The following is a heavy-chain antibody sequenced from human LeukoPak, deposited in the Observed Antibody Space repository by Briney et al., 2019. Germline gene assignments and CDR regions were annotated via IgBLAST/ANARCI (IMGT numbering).Heavy chain of an antibody. V-gene: IGHV3-30*18. D-gene: IGHD3-10*01. Sequence: GGSLRLSCAASGFTFSSYGMHWVRQAPGKGLEWVAVISYDGSNKYYADSVKGRFTISRDNSKNTLYLQMNSLRAEDTAVYYCAKDCYYGSGSYAPHFDHWGQGTLVTVSS. CDR2: ISYDGSNK. CDR1: GFTFSSYG. J-gene: IGHJ4*02. CDR3: AKDCYYGSGSYAPHFDH.